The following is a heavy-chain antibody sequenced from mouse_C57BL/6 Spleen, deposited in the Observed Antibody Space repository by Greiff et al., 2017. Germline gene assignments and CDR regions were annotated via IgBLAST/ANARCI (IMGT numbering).Heavy chain of an antibody. CDR3: AREAYYSNYDARDY. J-gene: IGHJ4*01. Sequence: VQLQQSGPELVKPGASVKMSCKASGYTFTDYNMHWVKQSHGKSLEWIGYINPNNGGTSYNQKFKGKATLTVNKSSSTAYMELRSLTSEDSAVYYCAREAYYSNYDARDYWGQGTSVTVSS. D-gene: IGHD2-5*01. CDR2: INPNNGGT. V-gene: IGHV1-22*01. CDR1: GYTFTDYN.